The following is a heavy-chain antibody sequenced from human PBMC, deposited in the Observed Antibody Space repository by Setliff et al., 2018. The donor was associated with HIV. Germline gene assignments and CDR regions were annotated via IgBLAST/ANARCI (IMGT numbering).Heavy chain of an antibody. CDR1: GGSISSYY. CDR3: ARGVRDNSGWSSYYFDY. V-gene: IGHV4-4*07. CDR2: IYISGST. D-gene: IGHD6-19*01. Sequence: PSETLSLTCTVSGGSISSYYWSWIRQPAGKGLEWIGHIYISGSTNYNPSFNSRVTMSVDTSKNQFSLRLTSVTAADTAMYHCARGVRDNSGWSSYYFDYWGQGTLVTVS. J-gene: IGHJ4*02.